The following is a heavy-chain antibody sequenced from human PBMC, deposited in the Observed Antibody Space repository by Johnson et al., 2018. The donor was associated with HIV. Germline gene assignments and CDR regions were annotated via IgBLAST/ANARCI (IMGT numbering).Heavy chain of an antibody. Sequence: QVQLVESGGGLIQPGGSLRLSCAASGLSVSYGYMTWVRQAPGKGLEWVAVIWSDGSNKYYADSVKGRFSISRDDSQNTRYLQMDSLRTEATAVYYCTTPLDQFDWISSVWVPGHGFDIWGHGTKVNVSS. V-gene: IGHV3-33*03. J-gene: IGHJ3*02. CDR2: IWSDGSNK. CDR1: GLSVSYGY. CDR3: TTPLDQFDWISSVWVPGHGFDI. D-gene: IGHD3-9*01.